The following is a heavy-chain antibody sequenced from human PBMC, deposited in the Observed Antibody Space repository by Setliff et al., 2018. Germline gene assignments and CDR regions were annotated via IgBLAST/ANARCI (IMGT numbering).Heavy chain of an antibody. CDR2: TIPNFGTT. CDR1: GGTFSSYG. D-gene: IGHD5-18*01. J-gene: IGHJ6*03. CDR3: AREGVDTRSSTDYRYYMDV. V-gene: IGHV1-69*05. Sequence: SVKVSCKASGGTFSSYGISWVRQAPGQGLEWLGGTIPNFGTTNYAQEFQDRVTIITDESTSTAYMELSSLRTEDTAVCYCAREGVDTRSSTDYRYYMDVWGKGTTVTVSS.